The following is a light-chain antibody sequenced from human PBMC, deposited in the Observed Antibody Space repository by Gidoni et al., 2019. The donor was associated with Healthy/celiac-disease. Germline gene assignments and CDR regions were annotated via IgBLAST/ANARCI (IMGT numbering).Light chain of an antibody. V-gene: IGLV2-23*01. CDR3: CSYAGSSTYV. J-gene: IGLJ1*01. CDR1: SSDVGSYNL. CDR2: EGS. Sequence: QSALTQPASVSGPPGQSIPISCTGTSSDVGSYNLVSWYQQHPGKAPKLMIYEGSKRPSGVSNRFSGSKSGNTASLTISGLQAEDEADYYCCSYAGSSTYVFGTGTKVTVL.